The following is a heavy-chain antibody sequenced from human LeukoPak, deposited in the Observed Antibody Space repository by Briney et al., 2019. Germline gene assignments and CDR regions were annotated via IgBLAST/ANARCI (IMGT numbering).Heavy chain of an antibody. CDR2: IYYSGST. D-gene: IGHD3-3*01. CDR1: GGSISDYY. Sequence: SETLSLTCTVSGGSISDYYWNWIRQPPGKGLEWIGYIYYSGSTTYNPSLKRRVTMSVDTAKNQFSLKLRSVTAADTAVYYCARGDFCSKSNCYLRPMDVWGKGTTVTVSS. V-gene: IGHV4-59*01. CDR3: ARGDFCSKSNCYLRPMDV. J-gene: IGHJ6*03.